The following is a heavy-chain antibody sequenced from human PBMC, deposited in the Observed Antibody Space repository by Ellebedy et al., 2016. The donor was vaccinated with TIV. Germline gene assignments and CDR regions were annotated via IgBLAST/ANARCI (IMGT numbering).Heavy chain of an antibody. CDR3: ARGRRGYSYAYLIVAAASGRLFDY. V-gene: IGHV4-34*01. D-gene: IGHD5-18*01. Sequence: SETLSLTXAVYGGSFSGYYWSWIRQPPGKGLEWIGVINHSGSTNYNPSHKSRVTISVDTSKNQFSLNLSSVTAADTAVYYCARGRRGYSYAYLIVAAASGRLFDYWGQGTLVTVSS. CDR2: INHSGST. CDR1: GGSFSGYY. J-gene: IGHJ4*02.